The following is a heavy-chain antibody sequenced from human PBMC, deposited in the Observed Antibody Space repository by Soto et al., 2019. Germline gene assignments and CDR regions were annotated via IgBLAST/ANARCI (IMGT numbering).Heavy chain of an antibody. Sequence: GGSLRLSCAASGFTFSSYAMSWVRQAPGKGLEWVSAISGSGGSTYYADSVKGRFTISRDNSKNTLYLQMNSLRAEDTAVYYCAKVVPVLRFLEWLPSYFDYWGQGTLVTVSS. CDR2: ISGSGGST. CDR1: GFTFSSYA. D-gene: IGHD3-3*01. V-gene: IGHV3-23*01. CDR3: AKVVPVLRFLEWLPSYFDY. J-gene: IGHJ4*02.